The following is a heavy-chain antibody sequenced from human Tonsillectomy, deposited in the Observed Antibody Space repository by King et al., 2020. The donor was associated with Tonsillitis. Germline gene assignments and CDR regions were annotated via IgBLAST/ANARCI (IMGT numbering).Heavy chain of an antibody. CDR3: AGGRHYGSGSYYNWFDP. CDR2: IYYSGST. CDR1: GGSISSGGYY. V-gene: IGHV4-31*01. Sequence: QLQESGPGLVKPSQTLSLTCTVSGGSISSGGYYWNWIRQPPGKGLEWIGDIYYSGSTSYNPSLKSLVTISVDTSKNQFSLKVSSVTAADTAGYYCAGGRHYGSGSYYNWFDPWGQGTLVTVSS. J-gene: IGHJ5*02. D-gene: IGHD3-10*01.